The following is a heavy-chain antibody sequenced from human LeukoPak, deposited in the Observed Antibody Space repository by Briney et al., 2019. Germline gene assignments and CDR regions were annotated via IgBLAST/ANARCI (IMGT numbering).Heavy chain of an antibody. CDR3: ARGGESSGYYYADY. V-gene: IGHV3-74*01. CDR2: INSDGSST. J-gene: IGHJ4*02. Sequence: GGSLRLSCAASGFTFSSYWMHWVRQAPGKGLVWVSRINSDGSSTSYADSVKGRFTISRDDSKNTVYLQMNSLRAEDTSVYFCARGGESSGYYYADYWGQGTLVTVSS. D-gene: IGHD3-22*01. CDR1: GFTFSSYW.